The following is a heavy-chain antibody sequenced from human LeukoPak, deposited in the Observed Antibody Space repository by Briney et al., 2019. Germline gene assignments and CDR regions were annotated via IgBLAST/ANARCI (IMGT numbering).Heavy chain of an antibody. V-gene: IGHV4-59*01. CDR3: ARAHSSGWPHMFDP. CDR1: GGFISTYS. D-gene: IGHD6-19*01. CDR2: IYYSGST. Sequence: SETLSLTCTVSGGFISTYSCTWIRQPPGKGLEWIGNIYYSGSTNYNPPLKSRVTISIDTSKNQFSLKVSSVTAADTAVYYCARAHSSGWPHMFDPWGQGTLVTVPS. J-gene: IGHJ5*02.